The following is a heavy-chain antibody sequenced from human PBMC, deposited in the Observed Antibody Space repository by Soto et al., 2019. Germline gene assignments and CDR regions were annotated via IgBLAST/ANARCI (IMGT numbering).Heavy chain of an antibody. J-gene: IGHJ6*02. D-gene: IGHD6-6*01. CDR3: ATLGGAARWYLGMDF. CDR2: IDPSEAYT. CDR1: GYRFTSYC. Sequence: GGSMKIYCNGSGYRFTSYCVSWVSPMAGKVLWRMRPIDPSEAYTNYIPSFQGHVTISSDKSISTTYLQWSSLQASDTAPYYCATLGGAARWYLGMDFWGQGTMVTVSS. V-gene: IGHV5-10-1*01.